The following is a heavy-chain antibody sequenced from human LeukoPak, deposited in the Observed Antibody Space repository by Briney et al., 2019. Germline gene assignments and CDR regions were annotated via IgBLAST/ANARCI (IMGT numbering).Heavy chain of an antibody. CDR1: GGTFSSYA. J-gene: IGHJ6*02. D-gene: IGHD1-26*01. V-gene: IGHV1-69*13. CDR2: IIPIFGTA. CDR3: ARDQWELLQDYYYGMDV. Sequence: GASVKVSCKASGGTFSSYAISWVRQAPGQGLEWMGGIIPIFGTANYAQKFQGRVTITADESTSTAYMELSSLRSEDTAVYYCARDQWELLQDYYYGMDVWGQGTTVTVSS.